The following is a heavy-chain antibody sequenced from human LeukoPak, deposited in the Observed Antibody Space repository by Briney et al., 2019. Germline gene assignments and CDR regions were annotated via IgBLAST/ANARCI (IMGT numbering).Heavy chain of an antibody. V-gene: IGHV3-7*01. Sequence: GGSLRLSCAASGFIFTNYFTSWVRQAPGKGLEWVASIKHDGSEKYYVDSVRGRFTISRDNTMNSLYLQMSSLRAEDTAVYYCATDRGWRTSGYYLYYFEYWGQGTLVTYSS. CDR2: IKHDGSEK. CDR1: GFIFTNYF. J-gene: IGHJ4*02. D-gene: IGHD3-3*01. CDR3: ATDRGWRTSGYYLYYFEY.